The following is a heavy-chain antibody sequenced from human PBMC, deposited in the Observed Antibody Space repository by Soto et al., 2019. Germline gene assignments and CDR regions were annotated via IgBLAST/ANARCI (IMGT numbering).Heavy chain of an antibody. CDR1: GYTFTSYA. Sequence: QVQLVQSGAEEKKPGASVKVSCKASGYTFTSYAMHWVRQAPGQRLEWMGWIKAGNGYTKYSQKFQGRVTITRDTSASTAYMELSSLRSEDTAVYYCARVEAIFGLVIGGFDYWGQETLVTVSS. CDR3: ARVEAIFGLVIGGFDY. J-gene: IGHJ4*02. CDR2: IKAGNGYT. D-gene: IGHD3-3*01. V-gene: IGHV1-3*05.